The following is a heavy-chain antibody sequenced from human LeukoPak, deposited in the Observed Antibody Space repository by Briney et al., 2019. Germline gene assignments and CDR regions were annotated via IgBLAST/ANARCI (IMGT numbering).Heavy chain of an antibody. D-gene: IGHD2-2*01. Sequence: PGGSLRLSCAASGFTFSSYSMNWVRQAPGKGLEWISYISGSSKIIHWAESLKGRFTISRDNAKNSLYLQMNSLRDEDTAVYYCARDYSSSGTFFGYYYVMDVWGQGTTVTVSS. CDR2: ISGSSKII. CDR3: ARDYSSSGTFFGYYYVMDV. V-gene: IGHV3-48*02. CDR1: GFTFSSYS. J-gene: IGHJ6*02.